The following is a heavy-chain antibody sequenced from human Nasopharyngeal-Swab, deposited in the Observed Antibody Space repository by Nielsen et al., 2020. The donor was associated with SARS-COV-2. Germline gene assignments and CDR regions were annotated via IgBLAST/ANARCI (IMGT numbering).Heavy chain of an antibody. D-gene: IGHD1-26*01. J-gene: IGHJ4*02. V-gene: IGHV3-74*01. Sequence: GESLKISCAASGFTFSRYWMHWVRQAPGKGLVWVSRVNGDGSGTGPADSVKGRFTISRDNAKSMLYLQMNSLRAEDTAVYYCAVGQHAGAFDYWGQGTLVTVSS. CDR1: GFTFSRYW. CDR2: VNGDGSGT. CDR3: AVGQHAGAFDY.